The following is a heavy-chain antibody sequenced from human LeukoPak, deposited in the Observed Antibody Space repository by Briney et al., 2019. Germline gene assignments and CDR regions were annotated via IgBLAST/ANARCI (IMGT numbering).Heavy chain of an antibody. CDR1: GGSISSGGYY. CDR2: IYYSGST. D-gene: IGHD2-2*01. Sequence: SQTLSLTCTVSGGSISSGGYYWSWIRQHPGKGLEWIGFIYYSGSTYYNPSLKSRVTISVDTSKNQFSLKLSSVTAADTAVYYCASGVSTSHNWFDPWGQGTLVTVSS. V-gene: IGHV4-31*03. J-gene: IGHJ5*02. CDR3: ASGVSTSHNWFDP.